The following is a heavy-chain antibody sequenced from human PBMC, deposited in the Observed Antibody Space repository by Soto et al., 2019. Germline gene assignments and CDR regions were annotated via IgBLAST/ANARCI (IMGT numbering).Heavy chain of an antibody. CDR2: INHSGST. D-gene: IGHD1-1*01. Sequence: QVQLQQWGAGLLKPSETLSLTCAVYGGSFSGYYWSWIRQPPGKGLEWIGEINHSGSTNYNPSLRSRVTISVDTSKNQFSLKLSSVTAADTAVYYCARGLRPLRAPISTPRYNWFDPWGQGTLVTVSS. CDR1: GGSFSGYY. J-gene: IGHJ5*02. V-gene: IGHV4-34*01. CDR3: ARGLRPLRAPISTPRYNWFDP.